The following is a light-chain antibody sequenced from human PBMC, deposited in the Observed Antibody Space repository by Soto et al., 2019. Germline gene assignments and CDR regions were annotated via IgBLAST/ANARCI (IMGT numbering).Light chain of an antibody. Sequence: DIVMTQSPDSLAVSLGERATINCKSSQSVLYSSNNKNYLAWYQQKPGQPPKLLIYWASTRESGVPDRFSGSGSGTDFTITISSLQAEDVAVYYCQQYYSTLTFGPGTKVDIK. CDR1: QSVLYSSNNKNY. CDR3: QQYYSTLT. CDR2: WAS. J-gene: IGKJ3*01. V-gene: IGKV4-1*01.